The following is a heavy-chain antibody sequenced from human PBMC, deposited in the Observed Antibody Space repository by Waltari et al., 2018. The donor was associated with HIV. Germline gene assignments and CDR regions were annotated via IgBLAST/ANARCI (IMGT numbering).Heavy chain of an antibody. CDR2: IRRKAEREAT. V-gene: IGHV3-15*01. CDR3: TTEEVDGSGTYLDY. D-gene: IGHD3-10*01. J-gene: IGHJ4*02. CDR1: GFTFSDAW. Sequence: EEQLVESGGDLVKPGGCLRLSRLASGFTFSDAWLNWVRQTPGKVVWRVGRIRRKAEREATEYSAVVKSRFTISRDDSNSTLVLQMNSLKVEETCVYYCTTEEVDGSGTYLDYWGQGTRVTVS.